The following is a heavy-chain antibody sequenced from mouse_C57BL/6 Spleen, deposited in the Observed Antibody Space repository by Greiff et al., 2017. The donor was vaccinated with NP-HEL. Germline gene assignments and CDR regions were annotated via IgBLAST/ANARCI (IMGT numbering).Heavy chain of an antibody. V-gene: IGHV3-8*01. CDR1: GYSITSDY. Sequence: DVKLVESGPGLAKPSQTLSLTCSVTGYSITSDYWNWIRKFPGNKLEYMGYISYSGSTYYNPSLKSRISITRDTSKNQYYLQLNSVTTEDTATYYCARYHYYGSSSNWYFDVWGTGTTVTVSS. J-gene: IGHJ1*03. CDR2: ISYSGST. CDR3: ARYHYYGSSSNWYFDV. D-gene: IGHD1-1*01.